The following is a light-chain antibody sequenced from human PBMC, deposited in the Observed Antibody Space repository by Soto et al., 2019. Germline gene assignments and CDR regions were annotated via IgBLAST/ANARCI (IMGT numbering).Light chain of an antibody. CDR2: RDG. J-gene: IGLJ3*02. CDR3: AVWDPSLTGWV. CDR1: SSNIGSHY. V-gene: IGLV1-47*01. Sequence: QSALTQPPSASGTPGQSLTISCAGSSSNIGSHYVYWYQHLPGTAPKLLIFRDGQRPSGVPDRFFGSKSGTSASLAISGLRSEDEAHYYCAVWDPSLTGWVFGGGTKLTVL.